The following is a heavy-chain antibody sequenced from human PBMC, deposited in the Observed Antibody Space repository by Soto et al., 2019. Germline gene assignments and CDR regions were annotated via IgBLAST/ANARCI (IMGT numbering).Heavy chain of an antibody. CDR1: GYTFTGYY. J-gene: IGHJ3*02. D-gene: IGHD2-21*02. V-gene: IGHV1-2*02. CDR2: INPNGGGT. Sequence: GASVKVSCKASGYTFTGYYMHWVRQAPGQGLEWMGWINPNGGGTNDAQKFQGRVTMTRDTSISTAYMELSRLRSEETAVYYCARDRGCGGDCYLWAFDIWGQGTMVTVSS. CDR3: ARDRGCGGDCYLWAFDI.